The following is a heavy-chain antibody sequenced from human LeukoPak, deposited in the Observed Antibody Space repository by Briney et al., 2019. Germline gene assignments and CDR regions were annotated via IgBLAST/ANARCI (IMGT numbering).Heavy chain of an antibody. CDR1: GVSISSYY. Sequence: SETLSLTCTVSGVSISSYYWSWIRQPPGKGLEWIGYIYYSGSTNYNPSLKSRVTISVDTSKNQFSLKLSSVTAADTAVYYCARLNPRTGDAFDIWGQGTMVAVSS. CDR3: ARLNPRTGDAFDI. CDR2: IYYSGST. J-gene: IGHJ3*02. V-gene: IGHV4-59*01. D-gene: IGHD3-10*01.